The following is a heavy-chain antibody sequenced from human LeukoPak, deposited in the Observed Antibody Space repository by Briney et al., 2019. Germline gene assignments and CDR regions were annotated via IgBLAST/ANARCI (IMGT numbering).Heavy chain of an antibody. CDR2: ISGSGGST. CDR1: GFTFSSYA. J-gene: IGHJ4*02. CDR3: AKLPGGYYGSGNYRDY. D-gene: IGHD3-10*01. V-gene: IGHV3-23*01. Sequence: GGSLRLSCAASGFTFSSYAMSWVRQAPGKGLEWVSAISGSGGSTYYADSVKGRFTISRDNSKNTLYLQMNSLRAEDTAVYYCAKLPGGYYGSGNYRDYWGQGTLVTVSS.